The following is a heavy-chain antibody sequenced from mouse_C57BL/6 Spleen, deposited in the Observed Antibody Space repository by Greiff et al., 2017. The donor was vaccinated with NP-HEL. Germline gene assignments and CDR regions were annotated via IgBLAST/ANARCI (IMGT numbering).Heavy chain of an antibody. V-gene: IGHV1-15*01. D-gene: IGHD4-1*01. CDR1: GYTFTDYE. Sequence: QVQLQQSGAELVRPGASVTLSCKASGYTFTDYEMHWVKQTPVHGLEWIGAIDPETGGTAYNQKFKGKAILTADKSSSTAYMELRSLTSEDSAVYYCTRELGPRGFAYWGQGTLVTVSA. J-gene: IGHJ3*01. CDR3: TRELGPRGFAY. CDR2: IDPETGGT.